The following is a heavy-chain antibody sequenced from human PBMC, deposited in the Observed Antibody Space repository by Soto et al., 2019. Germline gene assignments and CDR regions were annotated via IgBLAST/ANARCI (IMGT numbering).Heavy chain of an antibody. CDR2: IYPGDSDT. CDR3: VRAPTPQFWHPAYFDF. V-gene: IGHV5-51*01. J-gene: IGHJ4*02. CDR1: GYSFTTFW. Sequence: GESLKTSCEGSGYSFTTFWIGHGIGWVRQIPGKGLEWAWMIYPGDSDTRYSPAFQCHVTISADKSTSTAYLQWGSLKASDTAMYYCVRAPTPQFWHPAYFDFWGQGTQVTVSS.